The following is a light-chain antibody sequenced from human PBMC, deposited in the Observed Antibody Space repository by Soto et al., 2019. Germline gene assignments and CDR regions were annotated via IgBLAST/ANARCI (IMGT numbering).Light chain of an antibody. J-gene: IGKJ1*01. V-gene: IGKV1-27*01. CDR1: QGIRTS. Sequence: DIQMTQSPSSLSASVGDRVTITCRASQGIRTSLAWYQQKPGKAPKLLLYSASTLQSGVPSRFSGSGSGTDFTLTISSLQPEDVATYYCQKYNSAPQTFGQGTKVEIK. CDR2: SAS. CDR3: QKYNSAPQT.